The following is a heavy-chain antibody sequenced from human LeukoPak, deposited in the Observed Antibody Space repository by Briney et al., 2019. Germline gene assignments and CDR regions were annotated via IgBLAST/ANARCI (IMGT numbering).Heavy chain of an antibody. CDR1: GFTFSSYG. V-gene: IGHV3-30*18. Sequence: PGRSLRVSCAASGFTFSSYGMHWVRQAPGKGLEWVAVISYDGSNKYYADSVKGRFTISRDNSKNTLYLQMNSLRAEDTAVYYCAKDYYDSSGYLFDYWGQGTLVIVSS. CDR2: ISYDGSNK. D-gene: IGHD3-22*01. J-gene: IGHJ4*02. CDR3: AKDYYDSSGYLFDY.